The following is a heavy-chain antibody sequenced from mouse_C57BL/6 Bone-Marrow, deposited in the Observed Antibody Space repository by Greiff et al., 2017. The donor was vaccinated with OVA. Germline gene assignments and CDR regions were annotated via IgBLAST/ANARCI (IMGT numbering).Heavy chain of an antibody. D-gene: IGHD1-1*01. CDR2: SRNKANDYTT. CDR3: ARDAPFYYYGSSYVFDY. CDR1: GFTFSDFY. Sequence: EVKLVESGGGLVQSGRSLRLSCATSGFTFSDFYMEWVRQAPGKGLEWIAASRNKANDYTTAYSASVKGRFIVSRDTSQSILYLQMNALRAEDTAIYYCARDAPFYYYGSSYVFDYWGQGTTLTVSS. J-gene: IGHJ2*01. V-gene: IGHV7-1*01.